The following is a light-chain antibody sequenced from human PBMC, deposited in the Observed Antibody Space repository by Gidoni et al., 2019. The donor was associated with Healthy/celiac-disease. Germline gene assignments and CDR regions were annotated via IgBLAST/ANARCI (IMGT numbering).Light chain of an antibody. CDR3: QQYNSYSET. CDR2: KAS. CDR1: QSISSW. Sequence: DNQMNQSPSTLSASVGDRGTITCRASQSISSWLAWYQQKPGKAPKLLIYKASSLESGVPSRFSGSGSGTEFTLTISSLQPDDFATYYCQQYNSYSETFGQGTKVEIK. J-gene: IGKJ1*01. V-gene: IGKV1-5*03.